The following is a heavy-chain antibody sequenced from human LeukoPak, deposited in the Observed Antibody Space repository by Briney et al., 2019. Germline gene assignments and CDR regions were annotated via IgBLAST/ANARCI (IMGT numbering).Heavy chain of an antibody. CDR2: TYYRSTWYN. J-gene: IGHJ4*02. CDR1: GDSVSSNGAG. Sequence: SQTLSLTCAVFGDSVSSNGAGWSWVWQSPSRGLEWLGRTYYRSTWYNDDAPSVKGRLTINPDTAKNQFSLQLKSVTAEDTALYYCARVTGYRIEDYFDYWGQGTLVTVSS. CDR3: ARVTGYRIEDYFDY. V-gene: IGHV6-1*01. D-gene: IGHD6-13*01.